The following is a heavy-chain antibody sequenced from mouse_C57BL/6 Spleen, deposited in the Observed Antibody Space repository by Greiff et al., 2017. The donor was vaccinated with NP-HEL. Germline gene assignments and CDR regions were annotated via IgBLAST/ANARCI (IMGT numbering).Heavy chain of an antibody. CDR1: GFNIKNTY. J-gene: IGHJ1*03. V-gene: IGHV14-3*01. CDR2: IDPANGNT. CDR3: ASPYGSSPHWYFDV. D-gene: IGHD1-1*01. Sequence: EVQLVESVAELVRPGASVKLSCTASGFNIKNTYMHWVKQRPEQGLEWIGRIDPANGNTKYAPKFQGKATITADTSSNTAYLQLSSLTSEDTAIYYCASPYGSSPHWYFDVWGTGTTVTVSS.